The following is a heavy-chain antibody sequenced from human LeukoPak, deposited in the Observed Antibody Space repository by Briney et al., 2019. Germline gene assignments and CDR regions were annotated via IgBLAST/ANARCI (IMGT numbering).Heavy chain of an antibody. Sequence: PGGSLRLSCAASGFTVSSNYMSWVRQAPRKGPEWVSVIYSGGSTYYADSVKGRFTISRDNSKNTLYLQMNSLRAEDTAVYYCARDTGIAVAGSNYWGQGTLVTVSS. J-gene: IGHJ4*02. D-gene: IGHD6-19*01. V-gene: IGHV3-53*01. CDR3: ARDTGIAVAGSNY. CDR1: GFTVSSNY. CDR2: IYSGGST.